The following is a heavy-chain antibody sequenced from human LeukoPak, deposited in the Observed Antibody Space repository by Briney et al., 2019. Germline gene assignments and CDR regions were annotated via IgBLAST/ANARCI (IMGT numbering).Heavy chain of an antibody. CDR1: GFTFSSYV. Sequence: GGSLRLSCAASGFTFSSYVMHWVRQAPGKGLEWVTFIRYDGSNKYYTDSVKGRFTISRDNSYKTLYLQMNSLRAEDTAVYYCARGATTVWYYFDYWGQGTLVTVSS. CDR2: IRYDGSNK. V-gene: IGHV3-30*02. J-gene: IGHJ4*02. CDR3: ARGATTVWYYFDY. D-gene: IGHD1-26*01.